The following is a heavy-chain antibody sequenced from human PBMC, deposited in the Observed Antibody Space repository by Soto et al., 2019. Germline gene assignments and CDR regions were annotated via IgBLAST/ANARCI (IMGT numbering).Heavy chain of an antibody. Sequence: QVQLVQSGAEVKKPGSSVKVSCKASGGTFSSYAISWVRQAPGQGLEWMGGIIPIFGTANYAQKFQGRVMITADESTSTAYMELSSLRSEDTAVYYCARAENGEAGTYYYYYGMDVWGQGTTVTVSS. V-gene: IGHV1-69*01. D-gene: IGHD6-19*01. CDR3: ARAENGEAGTYYYYYGMDV. J-gene: IGHJ6*02. CDR1: GGTFSSYA. CDR2: IIPIFGTA.